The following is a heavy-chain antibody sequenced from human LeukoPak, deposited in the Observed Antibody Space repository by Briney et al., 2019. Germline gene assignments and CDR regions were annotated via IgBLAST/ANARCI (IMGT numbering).Heavy chain of an antibody. D-gene: IGHD3-9*01. CDR3: ARDNYDVLTGDQYFQH. Sequence: ASVKVSCKASGYTFTSYYMHWVRQAPGQGLEWMGIINPNSGGTNYAQKLQDRVTMTTDTSTSTAYMELRSLRSDDTAVYYCARDNYDVLTGDQYFQHWGQGTLVSVSS. CDR2: INPNSGGT. CDR1: GYTFTSYY. J-gene: IGHJ1*01. V-gene: IGHV1-46*01.